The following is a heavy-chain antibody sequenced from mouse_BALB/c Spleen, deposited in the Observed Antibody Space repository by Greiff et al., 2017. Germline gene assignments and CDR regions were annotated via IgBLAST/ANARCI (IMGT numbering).Heavy chain of an antibody. V-gene: IGHV14-3*02. CDR1: GFNIKDTY. CDR2: IDPANGNT. Sequence: VQLQQSGAELVKPGASVKLSCTASGFNIKDTYMHWVKQRPEQGLEWIGRIDPANGNTKYDPKFQGKATITADTSSNTAYLQLSSLTSEDTAVYYCARAYGSSYLFDSWGQGTTLTVSS. D-gene: IGHD1-1*01. CDR3: ARAYGSSYLFDS. J-gene: IGHJ2*01.